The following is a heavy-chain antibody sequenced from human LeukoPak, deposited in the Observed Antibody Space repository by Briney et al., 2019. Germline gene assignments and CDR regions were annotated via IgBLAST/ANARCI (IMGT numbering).Heavy chain of an antibody. J-gene: IGHJ4*02. CDR1: GGSISSYY. CDR2: IYYSGST. CDR3: AGGPYLEQWRGGGFDY. D-gene: IGHD6-19*01. Sequence: PSETLSLTCTVSGGSISSYYWSWIRQPPGKGLEWIGYIYYSGSTNYNPSLKSRVTISVDTSKNQFSLKLSSVTAADTAVYYCAGGPYLEQWRGGGFDYWGQGTLVTVSS. V-gene: IGHV4-59*01.